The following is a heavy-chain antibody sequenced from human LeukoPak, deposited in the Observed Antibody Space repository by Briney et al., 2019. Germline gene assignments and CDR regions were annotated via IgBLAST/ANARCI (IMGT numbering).Heavy chain of an antibody. CDR2: ISSSSSTI. CDR1: GFTFSSYS. Sequence: GGSLRLSCAASGFTFSSYSMNWVRQAPGKGLEWVSYISSSSSTIYYADSVKGRFTISRDNSKNTLYLQMNSLRVEDTAVYSCAKDSTNWSFDYWGQGTLVTVSA. D-gene: IGHD6-13*01. V-gene: IGHV3-48*01. CDR3: AKDSTNWSFDY. J-gene: IGHJ4*02.